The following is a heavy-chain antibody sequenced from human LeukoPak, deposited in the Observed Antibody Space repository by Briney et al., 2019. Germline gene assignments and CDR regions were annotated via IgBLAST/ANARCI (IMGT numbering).Heavy chain of an antibody. CDR2: ISGSGGST. J-gene: IGHJ6*02. D-gene: IGHD4-17*01. CDR1: GFTFSSYA. V-gene: IGHV3-23*01. CDR3: AKTHGDYVYYFFYAMDV. Sequence: GGSLRLSCAASGFTFSSYAMSWVRQAPGRGLEWVSAISGSGGSTYYADSVKGRFTISRDSPKDTLYLQMNSLRAEDTAVYYCAKTHGDYVYYFFYAMDVWGQGTTVTVSS.